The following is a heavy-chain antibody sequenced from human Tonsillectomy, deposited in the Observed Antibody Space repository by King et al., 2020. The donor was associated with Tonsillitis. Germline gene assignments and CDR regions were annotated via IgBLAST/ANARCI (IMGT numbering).Heavy chain of an antibody. CDR2: IYPGDSDT. D-gene: IGHD3-22*01. V-gene: IGHV5-51*01. J-gene: IGHJ4*02. CDR3: ARQVDYYYDSSGYQPPDY. CDR1: GYSFTSYW. Sequence: QLVQSGAEVKKPGASLKISCKGSGYSFTSYWIGWVRQMPGKGLEWMGIIYPGDSDTRYSPSFQGQVTISADKSISTAYLQWSSLKASDTAMYYCARQVDYYYDSSGYQPPDYWGQGTLVTVSS.